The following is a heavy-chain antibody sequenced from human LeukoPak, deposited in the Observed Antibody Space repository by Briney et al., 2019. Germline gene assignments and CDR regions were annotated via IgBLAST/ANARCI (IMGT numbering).Heavy chain of an antibody. Sequence: GGSLRLSCAASGLTFKNFAMSWVRQAPGKGLEWVSYISSSGSTIYYADSVKGRFTISRDNAKNSLYLQMNSLRAEDTAVYYCARGGTLEYFQYWGQGTLVSVSS. V-gene: IGHV3-48*03. CDR2: ISSSGSTI. CDR3: ARGGTLEYFQY. CDR1: GLTFKNFA. J-gene: IGHJ1*01.